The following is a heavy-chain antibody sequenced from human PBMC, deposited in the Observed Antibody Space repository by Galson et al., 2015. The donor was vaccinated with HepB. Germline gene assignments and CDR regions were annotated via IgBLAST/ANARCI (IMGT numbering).Heavy chain of an antibody. CDR1: GFTFSSYS. CDR2: ISSSSSYI. J-gene: IGHJ4*02. D-gene: IGHD6-19*01. V-gene: IGHV3-21*01. CDR3: ARDSSPIAVAGRYYFDY. Sequence: SLRLSCAASGFTFSSYSMNWVRQAPGKGLEWVSSISSSSSYIYYADSVKGRFTISRDNAKNSLYLQMNSLRAEDTAVYYCARDSSPIAVAGRYYFDYWGQGTLVTVSS.